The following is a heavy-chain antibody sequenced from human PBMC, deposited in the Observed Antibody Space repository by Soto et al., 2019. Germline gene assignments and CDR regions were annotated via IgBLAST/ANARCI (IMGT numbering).Heavy chain of an antibody. J-gene: IGHJ5*02. CDR1: GGSISSGDYF. V-gene: IGHV4-30-4*01. D-gene: IGHD1-26*01. CDR2: IYYSGRT. Sequence: QVQLQESGPGLVKPSQTLSLTCTVSGGSISSGDYFWSWIRQPPGRGLEWIGYIYYSGRTYYNPSLKSRFTISVDTSKNQFSLKLSSVTAADTAVYDCARDRPNLIVGATSDWFDPWGQGTLVTVSS. CDR3: ARDRPNLIVGATSDWFDP.